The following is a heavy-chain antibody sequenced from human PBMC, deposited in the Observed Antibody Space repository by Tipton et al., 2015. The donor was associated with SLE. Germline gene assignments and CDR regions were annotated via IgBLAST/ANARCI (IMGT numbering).Heavy chain of an antibody. CDR3: AREIHYDFWSGYYYYYMDV. Sequence: TLSLTCTVSGGSIRSYYWTWIRQPPGKRLEWIAYIYHSGITNYNPSLQSRVTISVDASKNQFSLKLSSVTAADTAVYFCAREIHYDFWSGYYYYYMDVWGKGTTVTVSS. D-gene: IGHD3-3*01. V-gene: IGHV4-59*01. CDR1: GGSIRSYY. CDR2: IYHSGIT. J-gene: IGHJ6*03.